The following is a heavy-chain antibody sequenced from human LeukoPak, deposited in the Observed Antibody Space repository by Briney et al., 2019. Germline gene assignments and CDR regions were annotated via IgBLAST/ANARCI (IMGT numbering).Heavy chain of an antibody. CDR3: AREYYDSSGFSY. V-gene: IGHV1-24*01. CDR2: FDPEDGET. D-gene: IGHD3-22*01. J-gene: IGHJ4*02. CDR1: GYTLTELS. Sequence: ASVKVSCKVSGYTLTELSVHWVRQAPGKGLEWMGGFDPEDGETIYAQKFQGRVTMTEDTSTDTAYMELSSLRSEDAAVYYCAREYYDSSGFSYWGQGTLVTVSS.